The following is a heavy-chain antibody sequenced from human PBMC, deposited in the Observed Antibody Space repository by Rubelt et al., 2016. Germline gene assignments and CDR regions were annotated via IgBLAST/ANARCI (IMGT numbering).Heavy chain of an antibody. CDR3: GRAWDYGDRFPIDD. Sequence: QVQLVQSGAEMRKPGASVKVSCQTSGYSFITYAVNWVRQAPGQGLEWMGWISAYNGDTKYAHKLQGIVTLTTDTSTNTAYMELTNLKSDDTAVYYCGRAWDYGDRFPIDDWGQGTLVTVSS. CDR1: GYSFITYA. J-gene: IGHJ4*02. D-gene: IGHD4-17*01. CDR2: ISAYNGDT. V-gene: IGHV1-18*01.